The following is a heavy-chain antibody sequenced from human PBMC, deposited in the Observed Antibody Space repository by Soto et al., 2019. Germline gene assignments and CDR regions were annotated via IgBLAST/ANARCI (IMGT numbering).Heavy chain of an antibody. CDR1: GFTFGDYY. CDR2: ISYDGSNK. V-gene: IGHV3-30*18. CDR3: AKAVAVGNWFDP. J-gene: IGHJ5*02. Sequence: GGSLRLSCSACGFTFGDYYMSWIRQAPGKGLEWVAVISYDGSNKYYEDSVKGRFTISRDNSKNTMYLQMNRLRAEDTAVYYCAKAVAVGNWFDPWGQGTLVTVSS.